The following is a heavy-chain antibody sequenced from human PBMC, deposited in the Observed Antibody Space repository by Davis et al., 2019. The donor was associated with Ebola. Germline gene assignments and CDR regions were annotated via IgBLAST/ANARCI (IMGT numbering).Heavy chain of an antibody. CDR1: GYNFIEYF. D-gene: IGHD3-10*01. J-gene: IGHJ4*02. Sequence: ASVKVSCKASGYNFIEYFMHWVRQAPGQGLEWMGWINPNSGGTNYAQKFQGRVTMTRDTSITTTYMELSSLRTDDTAIYYCARAPTWSQINYYCFDYWGQGTLVTVSS. CDR2: INPNSGGT. V-gene: IGHV1-2*02. CDR3: ARAPTWSQINYYCFDY.